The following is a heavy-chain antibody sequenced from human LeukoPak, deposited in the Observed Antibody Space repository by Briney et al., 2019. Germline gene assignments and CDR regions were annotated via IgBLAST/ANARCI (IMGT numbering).Heavy chain of an antibody. J-gene: IGHJ4*02. CDR3: AKSLAVAEDYFDY. D-gene: IGHD6-19*01. V-gene: IGHV3-23*01. CDR2: ISGSGGST. CDR1: GFTFSSYA. Sequence: GGSLRLSCAASGFTFSSYAMSSVRQAPGKGLEWVSAISGSGGSTYYADSVKGRFTISRDNSKNTLYLQMNSLRAEDTAVYYCAKSLAVAEDYFDYWGQGTLVTVSS.